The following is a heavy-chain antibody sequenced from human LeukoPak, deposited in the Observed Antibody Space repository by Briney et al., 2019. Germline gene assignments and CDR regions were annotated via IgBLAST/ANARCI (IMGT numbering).Heavy chain of an antibody. CDR2: INPSGGST. CDR3: ARGPPYIVVVTAIGFFDY. J-gene: IGHJ4*02. CDR1: GYTFTSYY. V-gene: IGHV1-46*01. Sequence: ASVKVSCKASGYTFTSYYMHWVRQAPGQGLEWMGIINPSGGSTSYAQKFQGRVTMTRDTSTSTVYMELSSLRSEDTAVYYCARGPPYIVVVTAIGFFDYWGQGTLVTVSS. D-gene: IGHD2-21*02.